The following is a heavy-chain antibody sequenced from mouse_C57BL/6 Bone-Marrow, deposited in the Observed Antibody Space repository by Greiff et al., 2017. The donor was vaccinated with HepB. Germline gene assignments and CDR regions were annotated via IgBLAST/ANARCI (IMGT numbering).Heavy chain of an antibody. CDR3: ARRGYGYDDYAMDY. D-gene: IGHD2-2*01. CDR2: ISGGGGNT. V-gene: IGHV5-9*01. CDR1: GFTFSSYT. J-gene: IGHJ4*01. Sequence: EVKLVESGGGLVKPGGSLKLSCAASGFTFSSYTMSWVRQTPEKRLEWVATISGGGGNTYYPDSVKGRFTISRDNAKNTLYLQMSSLRSEDTALDYCARRGYGYDDYAMDYWGQGTSVTVSS.